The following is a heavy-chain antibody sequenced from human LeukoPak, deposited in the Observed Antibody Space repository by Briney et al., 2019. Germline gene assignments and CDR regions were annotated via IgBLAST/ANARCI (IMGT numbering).Heavy chain of an antibody. D-gene: IGHD2-15*01. J-gene: IGHJ5*02. V-gene: IGHV3-9*01. CDR3: TRDISGGYFNWFDP. CDR1: GFRFADYA. CDR2: ITWSGGDR. Sequence: PGRSLRLSCAASGFRFADYAMHWVRQAPWKDRDWVSGITWSGGDRGFPESVKGRFTISRDNAKNSMHLQMNSRTSDDTALYYCTRDISGGYFNWFDPWGQGNLVFVSS.